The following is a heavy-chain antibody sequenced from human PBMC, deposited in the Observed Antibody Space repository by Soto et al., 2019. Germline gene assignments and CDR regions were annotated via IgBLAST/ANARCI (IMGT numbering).Heavy chain of an antibody. CDR3: AKDPFNPQLRYFDWVRGNGMDV. D-gene: IGHD3-9*01. J-gene: IGHJ6*02. V-gene: IGHV3-48*01. CDR2: ISSSSSTI. Sequence: PGGSLRLSCAASGFTFSSYSMNWVSQAPGKGLEWVSYISSSSSTIYYADSVKGRFTISRDNAKNSLYLQMNSLRAEDTAVYYCAKDPFNPQLRYFDWVRGNGMDVWGQGTTVTVSS. CDR1: GFTFSSYS.